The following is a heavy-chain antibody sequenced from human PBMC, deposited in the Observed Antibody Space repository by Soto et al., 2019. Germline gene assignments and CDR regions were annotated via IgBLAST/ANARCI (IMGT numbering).Heavy chain of an antibody. CDR2: IIPIFGTA. CDR3: ARSHDQSSYGSRPYYYGMDV. J-gene: IGHJ6*02. CDR1: GGTFSSYA. Sequence: SVKVSCKASGGTFSSYAISWVRQAPGQGLEWMGGIIPIFGTANYAQKFQGRVTITADKSTSTAYMELSSLRSEDTAVYYCARSHDQSSYGSRPYYYGMDVWGQGTTVTVSS. V-gene: IGHV1-69*06. D-gene: IGHD3-10*01.